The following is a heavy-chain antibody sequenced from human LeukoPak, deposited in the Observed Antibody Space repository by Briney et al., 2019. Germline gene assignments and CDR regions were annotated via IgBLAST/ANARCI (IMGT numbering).Heavy chain of an antibody. J-gene: IGHJ5*02. Sequence: ASVKVSCKASGYTFTSYYMHWVRQAPGQGLEWMGWINPNSGGTNYAQKLQGRVTMTTDTSTSTAYMELRSLRSDDTAVYYCARVGCSSTSCFGKNWFDPWGQGTLVTVSS. CDR1: GYTFTSYY. D-gene: IGHD2-2*01. V-gene: IGHV1-2*02. CDR3: ARVGCSSTSCFGKNWFDP. CDR2: INPNSGGT.